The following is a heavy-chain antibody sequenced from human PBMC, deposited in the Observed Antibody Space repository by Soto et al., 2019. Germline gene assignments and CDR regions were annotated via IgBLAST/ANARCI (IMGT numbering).Heavy chain of an antibody. CDR3: ARSPTFGGFDI. D-gene: IGHD3-16*01. J-gene: IGHJ3*02. Sequence: QVQLVQSGAEEKKPGASVKVSCKASGYTFTSYAMHWVRHAPGQRLEWMGWINAGNGNTKYSQKFQGRVTITRDTSASTAYMELRSLRYEDTAVYYCARSPTFGGFDIWGQGTMVTVSS. CDR1: GYTFTSYA. V-gene: IGHV1-3*05. CDR2: INAGNGNT.